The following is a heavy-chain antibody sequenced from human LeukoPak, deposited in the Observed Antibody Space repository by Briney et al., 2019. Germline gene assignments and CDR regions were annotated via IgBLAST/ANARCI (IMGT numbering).Heavy chain of an antibody. J-gene: IGHJ4*02. V-gene: IGHV4-39*07. CDR3: ARGDGDLDY. D-gene: IGHD7-27*01. Sequence: SETLSLTCTVSGGSISSSSYYWGWIRQPPGKGLEWIGSIYYSGSTYYNPSLKSRVTISVDTSKNQFSLRLSSVTAADTAVYYCARGDGDLDYWGQGTLVIVSS. CDR1: GGSISSSSYY. CDR2: IYYSGST.